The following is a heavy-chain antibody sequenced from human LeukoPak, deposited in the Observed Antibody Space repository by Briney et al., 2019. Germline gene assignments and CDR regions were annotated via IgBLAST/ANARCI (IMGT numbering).Heavy chain of an antibody. CDR3: ARDDLNGDTAMVYPRSGVDD. Sequence: ASVKVSCKASGYTFTRYYMHWVRQAPGQGLEWMGWINPNRGGTNYAQKFQGRVTMTRDTSISTAYMELSRLRSDDTAVYYCARDDLNGDTAMVYPRSGVDDWGQGTLVTVSS. CDR1: GYTFTRYY. CDR2: INPNRGGT. D-gene: IGHD5-18*01. J-gene: IGHJ4*02. V-gene: IGHV1-2*02.